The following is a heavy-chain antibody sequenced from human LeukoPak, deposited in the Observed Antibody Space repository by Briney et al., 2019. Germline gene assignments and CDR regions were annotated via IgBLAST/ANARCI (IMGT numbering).Heavy chain of an antibody. V-gene: IGHV1-24*01. J-gene: IGHJ4*02. CDR2: FDPEDGET. D-gene: IGHD3-3*01. Sequence: ASVKVSCKVSGYTLTELSMHWVRQAPGKGLEWMGGFDPEDGETIYAQKFQGRVTMTEDTSTDTAYMELSSLRSEDTAVYYCASSSESGYYTLDYFDYWGQGTLVTVSS. CDR1: GYTLTELS. CDR3: ASSSESGYYTLDYFDY.